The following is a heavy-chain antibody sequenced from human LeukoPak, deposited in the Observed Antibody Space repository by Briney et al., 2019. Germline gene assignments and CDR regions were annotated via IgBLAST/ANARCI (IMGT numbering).Heavy chain of an antibody. CDR3: ARSRDFYGSGSYYLDY. V-gene: IGHV3-13*04. Sequence: GGSLRLSCAASGFTFSSYDMHWVRQATGKGLEWVSAIGTAGDTYYPVSVKGRFTISRENAQNSLYLQMNSLRAGATAVYYCARSRDFYGSGSYYLDYWGQGTLVTVSS. CDR2: IGTAGDT. CDR1: GFTFSSYD. J-gene: IGHJ4*02. D-gene: IGHD3-10*01.